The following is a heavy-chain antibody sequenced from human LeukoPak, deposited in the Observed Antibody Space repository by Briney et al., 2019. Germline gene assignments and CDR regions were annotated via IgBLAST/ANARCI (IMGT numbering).Heavy chain of an antibody. CDR1: GYIFTDYY. Sequence: GASVKVSCKASGYIFTDYYMHWVRQAPGQELGWMGRINPNSGGTNYAQKFQGRVTMTTDTSTSTAYMELRSLRSDDTAVYYCARDRYSGGWYYFDYWGQGTLVTVSS. D-gene: IGHD6-19*01. CDR2: INPNSGGT. V-gene: IGHV1/OR15-1*04. J-gene: IGHJ4*02. CDR3: ARDRYSGGWYYFDY.